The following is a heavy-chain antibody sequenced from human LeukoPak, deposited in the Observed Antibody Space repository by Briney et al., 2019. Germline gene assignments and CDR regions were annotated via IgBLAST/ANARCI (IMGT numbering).Heavy chain of an antibody. D-gene: IGHD6-13*01. J-gene: IGHJ4*02. CDR1: GFTFSSYG. CDR2: IWYDGSNK. V-gene: IGHV3-33*01. CDR3: ARVNLNSSSWFNFGY. Sequence: GGSLRLSCAASGFTFSSYGMHWVRQTPGKGLEWVAVIWYDGSNKYYADSVKGRFTISRDNSKNTLYLQMNSLRAEDTAVYYCARVNLNSSSWFNFGYWGQGTLVTVSS.